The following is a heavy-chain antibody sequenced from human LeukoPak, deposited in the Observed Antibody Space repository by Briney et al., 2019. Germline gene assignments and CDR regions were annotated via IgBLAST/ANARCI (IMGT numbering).Heavy chain of an antibody. CDR2: ISYDGSNK. CDR1: GFTFSSYG. D-gene: IGHD6-13*01. V-gene: IGHV3-30*18. Sequence: GGSLRLSCAASGFTFSSYGMHCVRQAPGKGLEWVAVISYDGSNKYYADSVKGRFTISRGNSKNTLYLQMNSLRAEDTAVYYCAKAIFSSSWYYFDYWGQGTLVTVSS. CDR3: AKAIFSSSWYYFDY. J-gene: IGHJ4*02.